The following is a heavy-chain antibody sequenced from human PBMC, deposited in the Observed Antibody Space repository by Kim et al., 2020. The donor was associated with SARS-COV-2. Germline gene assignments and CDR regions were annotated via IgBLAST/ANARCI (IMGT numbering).Heavy chain of an antibody. CDR3: AREVVVTPDAFDI. V-gene: IGHV3-48*03. D-gene: IGHD3-22*01. J-gene: IGHJ3*02. Sequence: YADSVKSRVTIHRDHAKKSLYLQRNSLRAEDTAVYYCAREVVVTPDAFDIWGQGTMVTVSS.